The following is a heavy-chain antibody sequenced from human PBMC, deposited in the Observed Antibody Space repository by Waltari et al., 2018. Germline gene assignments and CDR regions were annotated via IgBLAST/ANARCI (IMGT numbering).Heavy chain of an antibody. D-gene: IGHD2-15*01. CDR3: ARRPGYCSGGSCPLETLAYYYYGMDV. V-gene: IGHV4-34*01. CDR2: INHSGRT. Sequence: QVQLQQWGAGLLKPSETLSLTCAVYGGSFSGYYWSWIRQPPGKGLEWIGEINHSGRTNYNPSLKSRGTISVDTSKNQFSLKLSSVTAADTAVYYCARRPGYCSGGSCPLETLAYYYYGMDVWGQGTTVTVSS. CDR1: GGSFSGYY. J-gene: IGHJ6*02.